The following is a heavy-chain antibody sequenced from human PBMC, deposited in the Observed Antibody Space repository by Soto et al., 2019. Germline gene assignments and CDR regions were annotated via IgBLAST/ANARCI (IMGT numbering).Heavy chain of an antibody. CDR3: ERAGGAFDY. CDR1: GFTRSDYY. Sequence: QVQLVESGGGLVKPGGSLRLSCAASGFTRSDYYMSWLRQAPGKGLERVSYSSSSRRYTNYADSVKGRFTSSRDNAKNSLHLQMNSLRAEDPAVFYCERAGGAFDYWGQETLVTVSP. CDR2: SSSSRRYT. J-gene: IGHJ4*02. D-gene: IGHD2-8*02. V-gene: IGHV3-11*06.